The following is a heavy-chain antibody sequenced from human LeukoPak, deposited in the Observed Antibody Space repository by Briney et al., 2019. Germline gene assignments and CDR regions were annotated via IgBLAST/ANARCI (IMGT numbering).Heavy chain of an antibody. D-gene: IGHD6-13*01. Sequence: RASVKVSCKASGYTFTSYDITWVRQATGPGLEWMGWMNPNRGNAGYAQKFQGRDTMTRNSSISTAYMELSSLRSEDTAVYYCARVRNRAAAGTGEAFIDYWGQGTLVTVSS. V-gene: IGHV1-8*01. CDR3: ARVRNRAAAGTGEAFIDY. CDR1: GYTFTSYD. J-gene: IGHJ4*02. CDR2: MNPNRGNA.